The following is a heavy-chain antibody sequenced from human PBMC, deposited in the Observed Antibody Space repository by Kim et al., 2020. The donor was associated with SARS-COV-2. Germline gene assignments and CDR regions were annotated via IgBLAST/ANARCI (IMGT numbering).Heavy chain of an antibody. V-gene: IGHV4-4*02. CDR3: ARRSSSWYNRGYFDY. J-gene: IGHJ4*02. Sequence: PSIKSRVTISVDKSKNQFSLKLSSVTAADTAVYYCARRSSSWYNRGYFDYWGQGTLVTVSS. D-gene: IGHD6-13*01.